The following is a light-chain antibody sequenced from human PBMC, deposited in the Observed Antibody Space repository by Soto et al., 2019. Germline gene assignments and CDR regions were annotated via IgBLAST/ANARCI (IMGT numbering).Light chain of an antibody. V-gene: IGKV3-15*01. Sequence: EIVIMQSPATLSVSPGERATLSCRASQSVSSNLAWYQQKPGQAPRLLIYGASTRATGIPARFSGSGSGTEFTLTISSLQSEDFAVYYCQQYNNWPPRYTFGQGT. CDR2: GAS. J-gene: IGKJ2*01. CDR1: QSVSSN. CDR3: QQYNNWPPRYT.